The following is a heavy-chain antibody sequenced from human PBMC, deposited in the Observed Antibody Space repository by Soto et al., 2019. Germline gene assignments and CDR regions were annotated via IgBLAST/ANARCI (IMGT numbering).Heavy chain of an antibody. CDR3: ARGGYYDSSGSRNYHYYGMDA. D-gene: IGHD3-22*01. Sequence: QVQLVQSGTEVKKPGASVKVSCKASGYTFTSYGISWVRQAPGQGLEWMGWISPYADNTNYAQNLQGRVTMTTDTSTRTAYMELSSLRSDDTAVYYCARGGYYDSSGSRNYHYYGMDAWGQGTTVTVS. CDR2: ISPYADNT. J-gene: IGHJ6*02. CDR1: GYTFTSYG. V-gene: IGHV1-18*01.